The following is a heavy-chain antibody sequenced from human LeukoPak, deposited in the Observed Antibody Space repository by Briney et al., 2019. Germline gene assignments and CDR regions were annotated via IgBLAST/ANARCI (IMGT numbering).Heavy chain of an antibody. CDR2: ISGSGGSK. J-gene: IGHJ3*02. V-gene: IGHV3-23*01. D-gene: IGHD2-2*01. CDR1: GFTFSSYA. CDR3: AKLVVPAADAFDI. Sequence: PGGSLRLSCAASGFTFSSYAMSRVRQAPGKGLEWVSGISGSGGSKFYADSVKGRFTISRDNSKHTLYLQMNSLRAEDTAVYYCAKLVVPAADAFDIWGQGTMVTVSS.